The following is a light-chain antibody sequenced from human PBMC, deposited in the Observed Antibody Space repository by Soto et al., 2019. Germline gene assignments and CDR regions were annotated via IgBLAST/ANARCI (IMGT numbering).Light chain of an antibody. Sequence: QLVLTQPPSASGTPGQRVTISCSGSSSNMGSNYVYWYQQLPGTAPKLLIYSNNQRPSGVPDRFSGSKSGTSASLAISGLRSEDEADYYCAAWDDSLSGLNWVFGGGTKLTVL. CDR3: AAWDDSLSGLNWV. CDR2: SNN. J-gene: IGLJ3*02. V-gene: IGLV1-47*02. CDR1: SSNMGSNY.